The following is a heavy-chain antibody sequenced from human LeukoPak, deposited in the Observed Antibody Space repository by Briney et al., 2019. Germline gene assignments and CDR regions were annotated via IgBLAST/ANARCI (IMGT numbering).Heavy chain of an antibody. D-gene: IGHD3-16*01. Sequence: GGSLRLSCAASGSTFSSYSMNWVRQAPGKGLEWVSSISSSSSYIYYADSVKGRFTISRDNAKNSLYLQMNSLRAEDTAVYYCARDIDGGDFDYWGQGTLVTVSS. J-gene: IGHJ4*02. V-gene: IGHV3-21*01. CDR2: ISSSSSYI. CDR3: ARDIDGGDFDY. CDR1: GSTFSSYS.